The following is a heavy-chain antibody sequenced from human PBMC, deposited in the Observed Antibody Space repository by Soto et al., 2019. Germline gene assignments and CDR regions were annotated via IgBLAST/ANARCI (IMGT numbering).Heavy chain of an antibody. CDR1: RFMFSNYA. J-gene: IGHJ4*02. CDR2: ISYDGDIK. CDR3: XXXXXXXXLYIEN. Sequence: QVHLVESGGGVVQPGRSLTLSCAASRFMFSNYAMHWVRQAPGKGLEWVALISYDGDIKFYADSVRGRFTISRDNSRXXXXXXXXXXXXXXXXXXXXXXXXXXXXLYIENWGQGTLVTVSS. V-gene: IGHV3-30-3*01.